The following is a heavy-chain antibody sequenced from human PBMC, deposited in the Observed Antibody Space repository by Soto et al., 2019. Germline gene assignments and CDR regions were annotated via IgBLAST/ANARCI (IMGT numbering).Heavy chain of an antibody. CDR1: GGSISSSSYY. J-gene: IGHJ5*02. CDR3: ARQDDFWSGYNSFDP. Sequence: SETLSLTCTVSGGSISSSSYYWGWIRQPPGKGLEWVGSIYYNGFTYYNPSLKSRLTISVDTSKHQFSLRLSSVTAADTALYYCARQDDFWSGYNSFDPWGQGTLVTVS. D-gene: IGHD3-3*01. V-gene: IGHV4-39*01. CDR2: IYYNGFT.